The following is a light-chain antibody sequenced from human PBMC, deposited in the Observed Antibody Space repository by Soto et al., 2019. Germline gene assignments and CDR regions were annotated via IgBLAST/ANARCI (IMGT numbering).Light chain of an antibody. Sequence: DIQMTQSPRFLSASVGDRVTITCLASQNIRTYLTWYQQKPGKGPTVLIYAASNLQRGVPSRFSGSTTGTDFTLTITGLQPEDTATYYCQQNLSVPRTFGLGTKVEIK. CDR2: AAS. J-gene: IGKJ1*01. CDR3: QQNLSVPRT. CDR1: QNIRTY. V-gene: IGKV1-39*01.